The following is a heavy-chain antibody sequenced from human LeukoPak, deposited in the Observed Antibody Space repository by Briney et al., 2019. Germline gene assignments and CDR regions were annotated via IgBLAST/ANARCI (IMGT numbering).Heavy chain of an antibody. D-gene: IGHD5-18*01. CDR2: IYTSGST. V-gene: IGHV4-61*02. Sequence: PSETLSLTCTVSGGSISSGNYYWSWIRQPAGKGLEWIGRIYTSGSTGYNPSLKSRVTLSVDTSTNQFSLKLSSVTAADTAVYYCARDSNGYSYGYYYYYYYMDVWGKGTTVTVSS. CDR1: GGSISSGNYY. CDR3: ARDSNGYSYGYYYYYYYMDV. J-gene: IGHJ6*03.